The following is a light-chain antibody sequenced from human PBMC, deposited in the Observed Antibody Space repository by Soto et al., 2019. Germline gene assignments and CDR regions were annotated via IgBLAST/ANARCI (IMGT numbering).Light chain of an antibody. Sequence: IVLTQSPGTLSLSPGERATLSCRASQSISNNYLAWYQQTPGQAPRLLIYGASTRATGIPARFSGSGSGTEFTLTISSLQSEDFAVYYCQQYNNWPRRTFGQGTRLEIK. CDR3: QQYNNWPRRT. CDR2: GAS. J-gene: IGKJ5*01. V-gene: IGKV3-15*01. CDR1: QSISNNY.